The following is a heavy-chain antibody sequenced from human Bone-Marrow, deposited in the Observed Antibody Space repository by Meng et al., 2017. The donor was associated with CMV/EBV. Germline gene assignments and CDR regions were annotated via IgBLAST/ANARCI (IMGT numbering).Heavy chain of an antibody. CDR2: IRHDGSNK. CDR3: AKDLDYDSWSGYVHYYYYGMDV. Sequence: GGSLRLSCAASGLVFSNNGMHWVRQAPGEGLEWVAFIRHDGSNKYYGDSVKGRFTISRDNSENTVYLQMDSLRVEDTAVYYCAKDLDYDSWSGYVHYYYYGMDVWGQGTTVTVSS. J-gene: IGHJ6*01. D-gene: IGHD3-3*01. CDR1: GLVFSNNG. V-gene: IGHV3-30*02.